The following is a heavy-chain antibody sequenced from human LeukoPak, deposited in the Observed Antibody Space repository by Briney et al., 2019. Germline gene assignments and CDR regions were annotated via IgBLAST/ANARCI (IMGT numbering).Heavy chain of an antibody. Sequence: PSETLSLTCTVYGGSFSGYYWSWIRQPPGRGLEWSGEIYHSGSTNYNPSLKSRVTISVDTSKNQFSLKLSSVTAADTAVYYCARQGVYYYDRVDYWGQGTLVTVSS. CDR1: GGSFSGYY. CDR2: IYHSGST. D-gene: IGHD3-22*01. CDR3: ARQGVYYYDRVDY. V-gene: IGHV4-34*01. J-gene: IGHJ4*02.